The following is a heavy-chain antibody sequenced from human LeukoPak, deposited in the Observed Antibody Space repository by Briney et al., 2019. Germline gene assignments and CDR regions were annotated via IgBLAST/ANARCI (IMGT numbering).Heavy chain of an antibody. D-gene: IGHD2-15*01. CDR1: GFTFSSYT. J-gene: IGHJ4*02. Sequence: GGSLRLSCAASGFTFSSYTMSWVRQAPGKGLEWVSTITTSDGNTYYADSVKGRFTVSRDNSKNTLYLQLNSLGAEDTAVYYCAAQPCSVGRCYLDYWGQGTLVTVSS. CDR2: ITTSDGNT. CDR3: AAQPCSVGRCYLDY. V-gene: IGHV3-23*01.